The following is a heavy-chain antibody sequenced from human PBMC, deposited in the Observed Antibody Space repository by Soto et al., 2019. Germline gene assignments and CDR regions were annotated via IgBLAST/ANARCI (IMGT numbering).Heavy chain of an antibody. CDR3: GISRYSSGWGWFDP. V-gene: IGHV1-69*01. Sequence: QVQLVQSGAEVKKPGSSVKVSCKASGGTFSSYAISWVRQAPGQGLEWMGGIIPIFGTANYAQKFQGRVTITADESTSTAYMELSSLRSEDTALYYCGISRYSSGWGWFDPWGQGTLVTVSS. CDR2: IIPIFGTA. D-gene: IGHD6-19*01. J-gene: IGHJ5*02. CDR1: GGTFSSYA.